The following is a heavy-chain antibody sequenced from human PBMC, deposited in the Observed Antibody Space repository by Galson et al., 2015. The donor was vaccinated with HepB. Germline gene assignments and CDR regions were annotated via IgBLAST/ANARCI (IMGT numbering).Heavy chain of an antibody. V-gene: IGHV4-39*01. CDR3: ATPLWQWLVPQAFDI. D-gene: IGHD6-19*01. Sequence: SETLSLTCTVSGGSISSSSYYWGWIRQPPGKGLEWIGSIYYSGSTYYNPSLKSRVTISVDTSKNQFSLKLSSVTAADTAVYYCATPLWQWLVPQAFDIWGQGTMVTVSS. J-gene: IGHJ3*02. CDR1: GGSISSSSYY. CDR2: IYYSGST.